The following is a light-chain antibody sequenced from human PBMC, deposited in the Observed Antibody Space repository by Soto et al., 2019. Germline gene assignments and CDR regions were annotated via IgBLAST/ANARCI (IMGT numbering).Light chain of an antibody. V-gene: IGLV1-44*01. CDR2: RNN. CDR1: SSNIGSNT. Sequence: QSVLTQPPSASGTPGQRVTISCSGSSSNIGSNTVNWYQQLPGTAPKLIIYRNNQRPSGVPDRFSGSKSGTSASLAISGLQSEDEADYYCAAWDDSLNGVVFGGGTKLTVL. J-gene: IGLJ2*01. CDR3: AAWDDSLNGVV.